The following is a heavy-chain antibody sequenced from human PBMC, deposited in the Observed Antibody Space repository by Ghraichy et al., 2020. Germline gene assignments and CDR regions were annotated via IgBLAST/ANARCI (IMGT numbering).Heavy chain of an antibody. CDR3: ATGSPLSD. CDR2: ISSDGSIK. V-gene: IGHV3-30*04. Sequence: GGSLRLSCAASGFTFSSYAMHWVRQPPGKGLQCVAIISSDGSIKYYADSVKGRFTIYRDNSKNTLYLQINSLRAEDTALYYCATGSPLSDWGQGTLVTVSS. J-gene: IGHJ4*02. CDR1: GFTFSSYA. D-gene: IGHD6-19*01.